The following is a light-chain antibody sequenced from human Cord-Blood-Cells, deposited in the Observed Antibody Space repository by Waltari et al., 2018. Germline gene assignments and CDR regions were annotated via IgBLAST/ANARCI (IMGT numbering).Light chain of an antibody. CDR1: NIGSKR. V-gene: IGLV3-21*02. J-gene: IGLJ3*02. Sequence: SYVLTRPPSVSVAPGHTARLTCGGSNIGSKRVAWYQQKPGQAPVLVGYDDSDRPPEIPERFSGSNAGNTATVTIRRVEAGDQSDYSCQVWDSSSDHRLFGGGTKLTVL. CDR2: DDS. CDR3: QVWDSSSDHRL.